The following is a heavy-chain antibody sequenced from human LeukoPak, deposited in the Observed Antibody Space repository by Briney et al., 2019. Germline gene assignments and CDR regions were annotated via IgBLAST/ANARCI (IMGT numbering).Heavy chain of an antibody. D-gene: IGHD1-7*01. V-gene: IGHV4-39*07. CDR1: GGSISSSSYY. CDR2: IYYSGST. Sequence: SETLSLTCTVSGGSISSSSYYWGWIRQPPGKGLEWIGSIYYSGSTYYNPSLKSRVTISVDTSKSQFSLKLSSVTAADTAVYYCARGANYYYYYYYMDVWGKGTTVTISS. CDR3: ARGANYYYYYYYMDV. J-gene: IGHJ6*03.